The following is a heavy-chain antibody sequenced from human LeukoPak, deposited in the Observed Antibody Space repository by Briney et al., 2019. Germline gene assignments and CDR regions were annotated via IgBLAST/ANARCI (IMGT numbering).Heavy chain of an antibody. J-gene: IGHJ6*03. Sequence: AASVKVSCKVSGYTLTELSMHWVRQAPGKGLEWMGGFDPEDGETIYAQKFQGRVTMTEDTSTDTAYMELSSLRSEDTAVYYCATRGYSYDDYYYYYMDVWGKGTTVTVSS. CDR3: ATRGYSYDDYYYYYMDV. D-gene: IGHD5-18*01. V-gene: IGHV1-24*01. CDR1: GYTLTELS. CDR2: FDPEDGET.